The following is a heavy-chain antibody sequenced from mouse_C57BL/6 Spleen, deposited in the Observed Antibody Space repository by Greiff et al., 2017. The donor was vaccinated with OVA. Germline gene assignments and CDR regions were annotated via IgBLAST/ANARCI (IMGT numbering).Heavy chain of an antibody. D-gene: IGHD2-1*01. CDR3: ARESPLYYGNWDDAMDY. Sequence: EVMLVESGGGLVKPGGSLKLSCAASGFTFSSYTMSWVRQTPEKRLEWVATISGGGGNTYYPDSVKGRFTISRDNAKNTLDLQMSSLRSEDTALYYCARESPLYYGNWDDAMDYWGQGTSVTVSS. CDR1: GFTFSSYT. J-gene: IGHJ4*01. CDR2: ISGGGGNT. V-gene: IGHV5-9*01.